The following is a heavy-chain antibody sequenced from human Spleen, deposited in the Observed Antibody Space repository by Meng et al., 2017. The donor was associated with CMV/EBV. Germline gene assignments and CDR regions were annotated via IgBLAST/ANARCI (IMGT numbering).Heavy chain of an antibody. CDR2: INSDGSST. CDR3: ARDEGDYPPYGMDV. D-gene: IGHD4-11*01. V-gene: IGHV3-74*01. J-gene: IGHJ6*02. Sequence: GGSLRLSCAASGFTFSSYWMHWVRQAPGKGLVWVSRINSDGSSTSYADSVKGRFTISRDNAKNTLYLQMNSLRAEDTAVHYCARDEGDYPPYGMDVWGQGTTVTVSS. CDR1: GFTFSSYW.